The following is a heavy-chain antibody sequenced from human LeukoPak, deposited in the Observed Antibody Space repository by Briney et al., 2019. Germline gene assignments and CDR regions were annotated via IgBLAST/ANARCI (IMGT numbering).Heavy chain of an antibody. V-gene: IGHV4-59*08. Sequence: SETLSLTCTVSGVSISNYYWSWIRQPPGKGLEWIGYIYYSGSTNYNPSLKSRVTISVDTSKNQFSLKLSSVTAADTAVYYCARLWFGESTNFDYWGQGTLVTVSS. CDR1: GVSISNYY. CDR3: ARLWFGESTNFDY. CDR2: IYYSGST. D-gene: IGHD3-10*01. J-gene: IGHJ4*02.